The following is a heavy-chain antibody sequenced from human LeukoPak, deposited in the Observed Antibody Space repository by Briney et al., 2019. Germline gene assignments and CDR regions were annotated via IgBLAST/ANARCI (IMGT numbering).Heavy chain of an antibody. CDR3: AREEASGTGIHDY. CDR1: GGSMRSHY. J-gene: IGHJ4*02. V-gene: IGHV4-59*11. Sequence: SETLSLTCIVSGGSMRSHYWSWIRQTPGKGLEWIGYIDYSGSTRYNPSLKSRVTISVDTSKNQFSLKLSSVTAADTAVYYCAREEASGTGIHDYWGQGTLVTVSS. CDR2: IDYSGST. D-gene: IGHD5-18*01.